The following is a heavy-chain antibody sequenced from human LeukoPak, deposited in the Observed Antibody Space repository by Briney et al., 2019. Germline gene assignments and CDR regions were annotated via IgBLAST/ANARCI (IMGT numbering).Heavy chain of an antibody. CDR2: ISGSGGST. J-gene: IGHJ3*02. CDR1: GFTFSSYA. D-gene: IGHD3-22*01. V-gene: IGHV3-23*01. CDR3: AKDSRVGYYYDSSGYYFLLADAFDI. Sequence: GGSLRLSCAASGFTFSSYAMSWVRQAPGKGLEWVSAISGSGGSTYYADSVKGRFTISRDNSRNTLYLQMNSLRAEDTAVYYCAKDSRVGYYYDSSGYYFLLADAFDIWGQGTMVTVSS.